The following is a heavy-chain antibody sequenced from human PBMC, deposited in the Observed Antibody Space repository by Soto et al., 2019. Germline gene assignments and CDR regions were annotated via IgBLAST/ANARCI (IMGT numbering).Heavy chain of an antibody. Sequence: SYTLSLTCTVSGGSISSYYWNWVRQPAGEGLEWIGRIYSSGSTNYNPSLKSRVTMSVDTSKNQFSLKLTSVTAADTAVYYCARTAGTLDNFWSGYGYDIWGPGTKFTVS. CDR1: GGSISSYY. D-gene: IGHD3-3*01. CDR3: ARTAGTLDNFWSGYGYDI. CDR2: IYSSGST. J-gene: IGHJ3*02. V-gene: IGHV4-4*07.